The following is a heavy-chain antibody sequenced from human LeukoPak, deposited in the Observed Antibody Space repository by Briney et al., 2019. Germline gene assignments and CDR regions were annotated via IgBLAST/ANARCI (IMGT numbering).Heavy chain of an antibody. CDR3: ARLSRSGSSV. CDR1: GGSFSGYY. CDR2: INHSGST. Sequence: EALSLTCAVYGGSFSGYYWSWIRQPPGKGLEWIGEINHSGSTNYNPSLKSRVTISVDTSKNQFSLKLSSVTAADTAVYYCARLSRSGSSVWGKGTTVTVSS. J-gene: IGHJ6*04. V-gene: IGHV4-34*01. D-gene: IGHD3-10*01.